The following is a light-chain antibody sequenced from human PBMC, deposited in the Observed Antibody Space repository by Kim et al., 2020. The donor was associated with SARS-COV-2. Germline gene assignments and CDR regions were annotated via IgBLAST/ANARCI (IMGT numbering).Light chain of an antibody. V-gene: IGKV1-9*01. J-gene: IGKJ5*01. CDR2: AAS. Sequence: CVGDRVTITCRASQDIGDYFAWYQQKPGSAPKLLIYAASTLQSGVPSRFSGRGSGTDFNLTISSLQPADLATYFCQQVNSFPLVTFGQGTRLEIK. CDR1: QDIGDY. CDR3: QQVNSFPLVT.